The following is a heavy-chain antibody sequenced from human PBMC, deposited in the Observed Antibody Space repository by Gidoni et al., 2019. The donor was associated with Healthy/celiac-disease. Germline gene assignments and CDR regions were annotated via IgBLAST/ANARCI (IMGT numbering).Heavy chain of an antibody. CDR2: ISWNSGSI. CDR3: AKRETLYCSSTSCYGAFDI. D-gene: IGHD2-2*01. Sequence: EVQLVESGGGLVQPGRSLRLSCAASGVTFDDYAMHWVRQAPGKGLEWVSGISWNSGSIGYADSVKGRFTISRDNAKNSLYLQMNSLRAEDTALYYCAKRETLYCSSTSCYGAFDIWGQGTMVTVSS. CDR1: GVTFDDYA. V-gene: IGHV3-9*01. J-gene: IGHJ3*02.